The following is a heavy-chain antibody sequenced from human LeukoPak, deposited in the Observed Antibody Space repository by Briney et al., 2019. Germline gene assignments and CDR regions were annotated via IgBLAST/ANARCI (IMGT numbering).Heavy chain of an antibody. Sequence: SETLSLTCTVSGGSISSGDYYWSWIRQPPGKGLEWIGYIYYSGSTNYNPSLKSRVTISVDTSKNQFSLKLSSVTAADTAVYYCARHGGNPVDAFDIWGQGTMVTVSS. D-gene: IGHD4-23*01. CDR1: GGSISSGDYY. CDR2: IYYSGST. CDR3: ARHGGNPVDAFDI. J-gene: IGHJ3*02. V-gene: IGHV4-61*08.